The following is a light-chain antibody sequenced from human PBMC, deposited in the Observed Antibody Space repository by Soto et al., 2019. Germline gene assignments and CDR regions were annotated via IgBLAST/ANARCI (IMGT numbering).Light chain of an antibody. Sequence: DIVMTQSPLSLIVTSGEPASISCRSSQSLLHTNGYNYLDWYLQKPGQSPQLLIYLGSNRASGVPDRFSGSGSGPDFTLKISRVEAEDVGVYFCMQSLQTPVTFGQGTKVEIK. CDR1: QSLLHTNGYNY. V-gene: IGKV2-28*01. CDR3: MQSLQTPVT. J-gene: IGKJ1*01. CDR2: LGS.